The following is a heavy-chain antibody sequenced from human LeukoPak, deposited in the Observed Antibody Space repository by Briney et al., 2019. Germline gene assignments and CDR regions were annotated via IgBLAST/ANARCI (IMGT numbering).Heavy chain of an antibody. CDR3: AKGASSGWLLYWFDP. CDR2: ISYDGSNK. V-gene: IGHV3-30-3*01. CDR1: GFTFSSYA. D-gene: IGHD6-19*01. Sequence: GGSLRLSCAASGFTFSSYAMHWVRQAPGKGLEWVAVISYDGSNKYYADSVKGRFTISRDNSKNTLYLQMDSLRAEDTAVYYCAKGASSGWLLYWFDPWGQGTLVTVSS. J-gene: IGHJ5*02.